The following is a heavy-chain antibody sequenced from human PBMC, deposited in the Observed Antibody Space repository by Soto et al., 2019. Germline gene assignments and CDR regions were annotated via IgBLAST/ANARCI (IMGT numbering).Heavy chain of an antibody. CDR3: ARGAFPTRGTYPLDY. J-gene: IGHJ4*02. CDR1: GFTFTSYW. V-gene: IGHV3-7*04. CDR2: IKQDGGEK. D-gene: IGHD3-16*02. Sequence: EVQLVESGGGLVQPGGSLRLSCAASGFTFTSYWMTWVRQAPGKGLEWVANIKQDGGEKYYVGSVKGRFTILRNNAENSLYLQLDSPRAEDAAVYYCARGAFPTRGTYPLDYWGQGTLVTVSS.